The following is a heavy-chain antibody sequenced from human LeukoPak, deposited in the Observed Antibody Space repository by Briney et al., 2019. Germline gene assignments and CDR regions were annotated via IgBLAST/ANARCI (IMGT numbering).Heavy chain of an antibody. Sequence: ASVKVSCKASGGTFSSYTISWLRQAPGQGLEWMGRIIPILGIANYAQKFQGRVTITADKSTSTAYMELSSLRSEDTAVYYCARDPGYYGSGSYYKRAFDIWGQGTMVTVSS. CDR2: IIPILGIA. CDR1: GGTFSSYT. J-gene: IGHJ3*02. D-gene: IGHD3-10*01. V-gene: IGHV1-69*04. CDR3: ARDPGYYGSGSYYKRAFDI.